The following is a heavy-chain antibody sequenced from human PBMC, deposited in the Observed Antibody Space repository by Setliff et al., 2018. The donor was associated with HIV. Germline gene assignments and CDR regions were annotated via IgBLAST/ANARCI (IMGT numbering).Heavy chain of an antibody. CDR1: SGSISGDNW. CDR2: IYHRGST. CDR3: ARDPRNGYSSSWEIYYGMDV. Sequence: PSETLSLTCTVSSGSISGDNWWSWVRQPPGKGLEWIGEIYHRGSTNYNPSLKSRVTISVDKSKNQFSLKLNSVTAADTAVYYCARDPRNGYSSSWEIYYGMDVWGQGTTVTVSS. D-gene: IGHD6-13*01. V-gene: IGHV4-4*02. J-gene: IGHJ6*02.